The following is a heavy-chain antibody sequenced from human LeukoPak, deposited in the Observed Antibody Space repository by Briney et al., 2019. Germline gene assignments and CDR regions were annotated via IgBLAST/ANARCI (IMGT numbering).Heavy chain of an antibody. CDR3: ARRVSLFYGMDV. D-gene: IGHD3-3*01. Sequence: SETLSLTCTVSGGSISSSSYYWGWIRQPPGKGLGWIGSIYYSGSTYYNPSLKSRVTISVDTSKNQFSLKLSSVTAADTAVYYCARRVSLFYGMDVWGQGTTVTVSS. CDR2: IYYSGST. J-gene: IGHJ6*02. CDR1: GGSISSSSYY. V-gene: IGHV4-39*01.